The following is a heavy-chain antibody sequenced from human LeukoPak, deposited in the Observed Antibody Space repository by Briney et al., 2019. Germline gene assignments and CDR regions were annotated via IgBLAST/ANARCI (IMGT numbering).Heavy chain of an antibody. CDR2: INRAGTT. D-gene: IGHD2/OR15-2a*01. CDR3: ARGFYEPFDR. J-gene: IGHJ4*02. V-gene: IGHV4-34*01. CDR1: GDSFSRYY. Sequence: SETLSLTCAVYGDSFSRYYWNWVRQPPGKPLEYIGEINRAGTTNYNPSLKTRVTLSIDTSRNQFSLTLKFVTAADTALYYCARGFYEPFDRWGQGTLVTVSS.